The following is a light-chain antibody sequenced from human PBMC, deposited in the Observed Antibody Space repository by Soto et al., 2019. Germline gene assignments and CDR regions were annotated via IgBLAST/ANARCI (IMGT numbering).Light chain of an antibody. Sequence: QSAPTQPRSVSGSPGQLVTISCTGTSSDVGGYNFVSWYQQRPGKAPKLMIYDVTKRPSGVPDRFSGSKSDNTASLTISGLLSEDEADYYCCSYAGTYTLGVFGTGTKVTVL. J-gene: IGLJ1*01. CDR1: SSDVGGYNF. V-gene: IGLV2-11*01. CDR3: CSYAGTYTLGV. CDR2: DVT.